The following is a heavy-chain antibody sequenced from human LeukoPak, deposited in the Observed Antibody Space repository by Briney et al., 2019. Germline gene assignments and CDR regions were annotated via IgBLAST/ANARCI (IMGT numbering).Heavy chain of an antibody. V-gene: IGHV3-9*01. J-gene: IGHJ4*02. CDR2: ISWNSGSI. CDR1: GFTFDDYA. D-gene: IGHD6-13*01. Sequence: GGSLGLSCAASGFTFDDYAMHWVRQAPGKGLEWVSGISWNSGSIGYADSVKGRFTISRDNAKNSLYLQMNSLRAEDTALYYCAKAVWEYSSSWSPFDYWGQGTLVTVSS. CDR3: AKAVWEYSSSWSPFDY.